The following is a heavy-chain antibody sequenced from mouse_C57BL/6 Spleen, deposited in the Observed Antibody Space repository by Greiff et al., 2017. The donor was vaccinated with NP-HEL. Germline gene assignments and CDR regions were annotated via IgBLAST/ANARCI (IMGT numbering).Heavy chain of an antibody. D-gene: IGHD4-1*01. J-gene: IGHJ2*01. CDR3: ARWGLGRVYFDY. CDR1: GYTFTSYW. CDR2: IDPSDSYT. V-gene: IGHV1-69*01. Sequence: QVQLQQSGAELVMPGASVKLFCKASGYTFTSYWMHWVKQRPGQGLEWIGEIDPSDSYTNYNQKFKGKSTLTVDKSSSTAYMQLSSLTSEDSAVYYCARWGLGRVYFDYWGQGTTLTVSS.